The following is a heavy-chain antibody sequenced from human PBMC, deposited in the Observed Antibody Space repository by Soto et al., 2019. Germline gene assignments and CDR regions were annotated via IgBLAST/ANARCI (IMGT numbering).Heavy chain of an antibody. CDR2: ISAYNGNT. CDR1: GYTFTSYG. CDR3: ARDGYYYDSSGYYPYYFDY. D-gene: IGHD3-22*01. J-gene: IGHJ4*02. Sequence: ASVKVSCKASGYTFTSYGISWVRQAPGQGLEWMGWISAYNGNTNYAQKLQGRVTMTTDTPTSTAYMELRSLRSDDTAVYYCARDGYYYDSSGYYPYYFDYWGQGTLVTVYS. V-gene: IGHV1-18*04.